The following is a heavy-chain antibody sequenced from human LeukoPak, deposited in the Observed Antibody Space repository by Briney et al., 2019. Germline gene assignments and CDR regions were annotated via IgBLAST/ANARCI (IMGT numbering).Heavy chain of an antibody. CDR3: ARAGIAAAGTHNWFDP. J-gene: IGHJ5*02. Sequence: GASVKVSCKASGGTFSSYAISWVRQAPGQGLEWMGRIIPILGIANYAQKFQGRVTITADKSTSTAYTELSSLRSEDTAVYYCARAGIAAAGTHNWFDPWGQGTLVTVSS. V-gene: IGHV1-69*04. CDR2: IIPILGIA. D-gene: IGHD6-13*01. CDR1: GGTFSSYA.